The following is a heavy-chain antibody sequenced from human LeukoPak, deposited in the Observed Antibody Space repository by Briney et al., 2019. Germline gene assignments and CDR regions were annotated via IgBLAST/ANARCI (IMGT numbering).Heavy chain of an antibody. D-gene: IGHD5-12*01. CDR1: GFTFSSYG. V-gene: IGHV3-30*03. CDR3: ACVDEYYYGMDV. Sequence: GGSLRLSCAPSGFTFSSYGMHWVRQAPGKGLEWVAVISYDGSNKYYADSVKGRFTISRDNSKNTLYLQMNSLRAEDTAVYYCACVDEYYYGMDVWGQGTTVTVSS. J-gene: IGHJ6*02. CDR2: ISYDGSNK.